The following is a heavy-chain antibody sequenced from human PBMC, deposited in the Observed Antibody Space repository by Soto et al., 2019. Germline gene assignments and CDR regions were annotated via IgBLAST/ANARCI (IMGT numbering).Heavy chain of an antibody. CDR1: GFTFNSYW. D-gene: IGHD6-19*01. Sequence: EVQLVESGGGLVQPGGSLRLSCAASGFTFNSYWMHWVRQAPGKGPVWVSRINSDGSNTNYADSVKGRFTISRDNAKNTLYLQMNSLRAEDTAVYYCARMHSSGWYPNSWGQGTMVTVSS. CDR2: INSDGSNT. J-gene: IGHJ4*02. CDR3: ARMHSSGWYPNS. V-gene: IGHV3-74*01.